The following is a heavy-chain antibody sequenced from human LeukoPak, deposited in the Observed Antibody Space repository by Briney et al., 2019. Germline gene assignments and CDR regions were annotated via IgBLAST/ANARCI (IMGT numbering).Heavy chain of an antibody. V-gene: IGHV4-59*01. CDR1: GASIGGYS. CDR2: MFSSGTT. J-gene: IGHJ4*02. Sequence: PSETLSLTCTVSGASIGGYSWSWVRQTPGKRLEWIAYMFSSGTTKYSPSLKSRVTISLDTSKNQVSLNLRTVTAADTAMYYCARGRGNLDYWGQGIHVTVSS. D-gene: IGHD2/OR15-2a*01. CDR3: ARGRGNLDY.